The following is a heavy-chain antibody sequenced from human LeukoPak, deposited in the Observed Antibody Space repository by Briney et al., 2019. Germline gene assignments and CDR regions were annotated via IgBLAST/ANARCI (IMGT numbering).Heavy chain of an antibody. D-gene: IGHD3/OR15-3a*01. J-gene: IGHJ3*02. Sequence: GGSLRLSCAASGFTFSSYGMSWVRQAPGKGLEWVSAISGSGGSTYYADSVKGRFTISRDNAKNSLYLQMNSLRAEDTAVYYCASGLVMEDAFDIWGQGTMVTVSS. CDR2: ISGSGGST. V-gene: IGHV3-23*01. CDR3: ASGLVMEDAFDI. CDR1: GFTFSSYG.